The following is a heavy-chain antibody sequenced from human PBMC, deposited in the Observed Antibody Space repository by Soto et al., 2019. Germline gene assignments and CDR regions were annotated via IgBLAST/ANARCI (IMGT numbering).Heavy chain of an antibody. J-gene: IGHJ6*02. CDR2: IYYSGST. D-gene: IGHD2-2*01. CDR3: ARGGIVVVPAAMTGQYYYYYYGMDV. V-gene: IGHV4-61*01. CDR1: GGSVSSGSYY. Sequence: SSETLSLTCTGSGGSVSSGSYYWSWIRQPPGKGLEWIGYIYYSGSTNYNPSLKSRVTISVDTSKNQFSLKLSSVTAADTAVYYCARGGIVVVPAAMTGQYYYYYYGMDVWGQGTTVTVSS.